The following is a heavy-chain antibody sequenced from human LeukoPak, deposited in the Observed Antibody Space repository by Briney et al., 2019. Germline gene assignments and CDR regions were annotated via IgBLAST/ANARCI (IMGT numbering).Heavy chain of an antibody. V-gene: IGHV3-7*01. CDR1: GFTFSSYW. Sequence: GGSLRLSCAASGFTFSSYWMTWVRQTPGKGLEWVDNIRMDGGEQYYMDSVEGRFTISRDNAKNPLYLQMYSLRPEDTAVYYCARDKGYNSAYWGRGTLVTVSS. CDR3: ARDKGYNSAY. D-gene: IGHD5-24*01. CDR2: IRMDGGEQ. J-gene: IGHJ4*02.